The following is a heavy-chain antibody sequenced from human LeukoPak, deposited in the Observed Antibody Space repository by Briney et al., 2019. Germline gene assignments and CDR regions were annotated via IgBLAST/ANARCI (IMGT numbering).Heavy chain of an antibody. CDR3: AKVGSRSGSDY. CDR1: GFTFDDYA. CDR2: ISWNSGSI. J-gene: IGHJ4*02. Sequence: GGSLRLSCAASGFTFDDYAMHWVQQAPGKGLEWVSGISWNSGSIGYADSVKGRFTISRDNAKNSLYLQMNSLRAEDTALYYCAKVGSRSGSDYWGQGTLVTVSS. D-gene: IGHD3-22*01. V-gene: IGHV3-9*01.